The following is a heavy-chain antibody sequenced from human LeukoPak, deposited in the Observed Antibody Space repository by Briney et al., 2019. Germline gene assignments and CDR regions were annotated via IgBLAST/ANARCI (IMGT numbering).Heavy chain of an antibody. CDR3: ARAINAGDFDY. V-gene: IGHV3-53*01. CDR2: IYSGGHT. Sequence: GGSLRLSCAASRFTVSSNYMNWVRQAPGKGLEWVSVIYSGGHTYYADSVKGRFTISRDNSKNTLYLQMNSLRAEDTAVYYCARAINAGDFDYWGQGTLVTVSS. CDR1: RFTVSSNY. J-gene: IGHJ4*02. D-gene: IGHD2-8*02.